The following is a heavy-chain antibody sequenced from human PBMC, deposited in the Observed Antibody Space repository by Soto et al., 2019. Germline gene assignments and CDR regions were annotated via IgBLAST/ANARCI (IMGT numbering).Heavy chain of an antibody. CDR2: IKRAGSGK. Sequence: EVQLVESGGGLVQPGGSLRLSCTASGFMFGSDWMTWVLHGPGKGLQWVAKIKRAGSGKYYVDFVKGRFTISRDNADNSVFLDMNNLRVDDTATYYCARVRATDYEIDYWGQGALFTVSS. CDR1: GFMFGSDW. D-gene: IGHD4-17*01. CDR3: ARVRATDYEIDY. J-gene: IGHJ4*02. V-gene: IGHV3-7*03.